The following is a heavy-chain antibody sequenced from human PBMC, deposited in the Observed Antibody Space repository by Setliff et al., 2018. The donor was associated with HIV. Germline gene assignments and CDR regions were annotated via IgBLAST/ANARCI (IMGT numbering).Heavy chain of an antibody. CDR3: AKSRTIYGEVIIQWAYMDV. Sequence: GGSLRLSCVASGFAFSDFSMFWARQAPGKGLEWVAVISFDGSHKYYADSLKGRFTITRDNSINTIYLQMNSLRTEDTAVYYCAKSRTIYGEVIIQWAYMDVWGQGTTVTVSS. J-gene: IGHJ6*02. D-gene: IGHD3-3*01. CDR2: ISFDGSHK. V-gene: IGHV3-30*04. CDR1: GFAFSDFS.